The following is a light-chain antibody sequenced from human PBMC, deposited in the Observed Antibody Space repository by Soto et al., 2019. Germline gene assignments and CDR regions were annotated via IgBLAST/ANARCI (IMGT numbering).Light chain of an antibody. Sequence: QSVLTQPPSASGTPGQRVTISCSGSSSNIENNYVYWYQMVPGTAPKLLIYRNNQRPSGVPDRFSGSRSGNSASLAISGLRSEDEADYYCAAWDDSLSGRGVFGGGTKLTVL. V-gene: IGLV1-47*01. CDR1: SSNIENNY. J-gene: IGLJ2*01. CDR3: AAWDDSLSGRGV. CDR2: RNN.